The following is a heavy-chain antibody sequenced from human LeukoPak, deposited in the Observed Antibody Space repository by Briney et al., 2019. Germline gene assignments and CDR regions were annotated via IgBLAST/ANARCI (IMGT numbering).Heavy chain of an antibody. D-gene: IGHD1-26*01. Sequence: GGSLKLSCAASGFTXSXSXXXWVXXXSGKXLXXVXXXDKXDKCCATAAAXAASVKGRFTISRDASINTAYLQMKSLKTEDTALYYCTRDSGTYHWFDRWGQGTLVTVSS. CDR3: TRDSGTYHWFDR. V-gene: IGHV3-73*01. J-gene: IGHJ5*02. CDR1: GFTXSXSX. CDR2: XDKXDKCCAT.